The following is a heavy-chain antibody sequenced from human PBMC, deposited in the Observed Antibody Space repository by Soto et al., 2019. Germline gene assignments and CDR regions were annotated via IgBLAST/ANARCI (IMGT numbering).Heavy chain of an antibody. Sequence: QVQLVQSGAEVKKPGASVKVSCKASGYTFTSYGITWVRQAPGHWLEWMGWISAYNGNTNYAQKLQGRVTMTTYTSTSTAYMELRSLRSDDTAVYYCARTDSRPQDFDYWGQGTLVTVSS. V-gene: IGHV1-18*01. CDR3: ARTDSRPQDFDY. D-gene: IGHD6-13*01. J-gene: IGHJ4*02. CDR1: GYTFTSYG. CDR2: ISAYNGNT.